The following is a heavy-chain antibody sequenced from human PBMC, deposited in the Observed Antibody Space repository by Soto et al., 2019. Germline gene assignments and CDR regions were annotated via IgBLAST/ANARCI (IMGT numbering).Heavy chain of an antibody. Sequence: QVQLVESGGGVVQPGQSLRLSCAASGFTVSNYGMHWVRQAPGKGLEWVAVIWKDGNNKYYRDSVKGRFTISRDNSKNTMELQMSSLRGEDTAVYYCGRGEEWTDEAFDIWGQGTMVTVSS. CDR3: GRGEEWTDEAFDI. V-gene: IGHV3-33*01. D-gene: IGHD3-3*01. CDR2: IWKDGNNK. J-gene: IGHJ3*02. CDR1: GFTVSNYG.